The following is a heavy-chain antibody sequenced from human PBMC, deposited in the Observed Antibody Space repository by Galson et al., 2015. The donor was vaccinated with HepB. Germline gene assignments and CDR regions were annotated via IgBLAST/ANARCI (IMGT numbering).Heavy chain of an antibody. CDR3: VRGSASCCGDAFDI. V-gene: IGHV3-48*03. J-gene: IGHJ3*02. CDR1: EFTFSNYE. Sequence: SLRLSCAASEFTFSNYEMNWVRQAPGKGLEWISYIRSSGSTIYYADSVKGRFTISRDNAKNSLYLQMNSLRAEDTAVYYCVRGSASCCGDAFDIWGQGTMVTVSS. CDR2: IRSSGSTI. D-gene: IGHD2-2*01.